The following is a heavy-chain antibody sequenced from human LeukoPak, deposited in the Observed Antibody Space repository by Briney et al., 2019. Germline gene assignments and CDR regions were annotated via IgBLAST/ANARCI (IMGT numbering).Heavy chain of an antibody. D-gene: IGHD1-26*01. J-gene: IGHJ4*02. CDR2: ISYDGSNK. V-gene: IGHV3-30-3*01. CDR3: AREGPDSGSYSDY. Sequence: GGSLRLSCAASGFTFSSYAMHWVRQAPGKGLEWVAVISYDGSNKYYADSVKGRFTISRDNSKNTLYLQMNSLRAEDTAVYYCAREGPDSGSYSDYWGQGTLVTVSS. CDR1: GFTFSSYA.